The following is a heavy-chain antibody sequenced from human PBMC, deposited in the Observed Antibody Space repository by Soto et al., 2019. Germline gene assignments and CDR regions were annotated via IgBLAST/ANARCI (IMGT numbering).Heavy chain of an antibody. CDR1: GGSISRGGHY. CDR3: AREGRGGSEGYYYGMDV. D-gene: IGHD3-10*01. Sequence: SSETLSLTCSVSGGSISRGGHYWGWIRQRPGKGLEWIGYSFYSGTTYYNPSLKSRVAISVDTSKNQFSLKLTSVTVADTAVYFCAREGRGGSEGYYYGMDVWGQGTTVTVSS. CDR2: SFYSGTT. J-gene: IGHJ6*02. V-gene: IGHV4-31*03.